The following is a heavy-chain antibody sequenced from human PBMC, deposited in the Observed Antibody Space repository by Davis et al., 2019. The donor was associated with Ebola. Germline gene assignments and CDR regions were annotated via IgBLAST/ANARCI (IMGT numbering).Heavy chain of an antibody. CDR2: IYHSGIT. J-gene: IGHJ5*02. CDR3: ARLRMVRGDQDFDP. CDR1: GDSISDYY. Sequence: SETLSLTCTVSGDSISDYYWSWIRQPPGKGLEWIGYIYHSGITRYNPSLKSRVTISIDTSKNHFSLKLSSVTAADTAVYYCARLRMVRGDQDFDPWGQGTLVTVSS. V-gene: IGHV4-4*09. D-gene: IGHD3-10*01.